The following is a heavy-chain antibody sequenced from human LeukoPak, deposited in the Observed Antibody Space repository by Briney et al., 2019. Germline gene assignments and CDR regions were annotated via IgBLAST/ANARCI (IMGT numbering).Heavy chain of an antibody. CDR1: GGSFSGYY. D-gene: IGHD2-2*01. CDR2: INHSGST. CDR3: AGGDIVVVPAAARREYYFDY. V-gene: IGHV4-34*01. J-gene: IGHJ4*02. Sequence: PSETLSLTCAVSGGSFSGYYWSWIRQPPGKGLERIGEINHSGSTNYNPSLKSRVTISVDTSKNQFSLKLSSVTAADTAVYYCAGGDIVVVPAAARREYYFDYWGQGTLVTVSS.